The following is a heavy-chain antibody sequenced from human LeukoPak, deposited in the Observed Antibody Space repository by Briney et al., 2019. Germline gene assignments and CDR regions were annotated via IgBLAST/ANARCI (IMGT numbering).Heavy chain of an antibody. J-gene: IGHJ3*02. Sequence: VSVKVSCKACGYTFTSYDLQWVRQATGQGLVWMGWMNPNSGNTGYAQKFQGRVTMTRDTSISTAYMELSRLRSDDTAVYYCARDLLGSTVTSSAFDIWGQGTMVTVSS. D-gene: IGHD4-17*01. CDR1: GYTFTSYD. V-gene: IGHV1-8*01. CDR3: ARDLLGSTVTSSAFDI. CDR2: MNPNSGNT.